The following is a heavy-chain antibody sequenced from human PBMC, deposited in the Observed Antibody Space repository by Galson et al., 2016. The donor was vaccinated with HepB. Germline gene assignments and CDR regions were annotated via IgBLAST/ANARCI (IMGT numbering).Heavy chain of an antibody. Sequence: SLRLSCAASGFSFNIYVMSWVRQAPGGAPEWVSTIDENAVETQYADSVRGRFTISRDNSDNTLYLQMNSLRAEDTAIYYCAKKRMAPVPGNNYLGSWGQGTLVTVSS. CDR2: IDENAVET. D-gene: IGHD6-19*01. CDR3: AKKRMAPVPGNNYLGS. V-gene: IGHV3-23*01. CDR1: GFSFNIYV. J-gene: IGHJ4*02.